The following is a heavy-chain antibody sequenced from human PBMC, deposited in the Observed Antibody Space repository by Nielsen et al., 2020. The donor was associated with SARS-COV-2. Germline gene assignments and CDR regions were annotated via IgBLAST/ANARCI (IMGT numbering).Heavy chain of an antibody. J-gene: IGHJ5*02. Sequence: GESLKISCAASGFTFSSYSMNWVRQAPGKGLEWVSYISSSSSTIYYADSVKGRFTISRDSAKNSLYLQMNSLRDEDTAVYYCARDTGYNWNYEGWFDPWGQGTLVTVSS. D-gene: IGHD1-7*01. CDR1: GFTFSSYS. V-gene: IGHV3-48*02. CDR2: ISSSSSTI. CDR3: ARDTGYNWNYEGWFDP.